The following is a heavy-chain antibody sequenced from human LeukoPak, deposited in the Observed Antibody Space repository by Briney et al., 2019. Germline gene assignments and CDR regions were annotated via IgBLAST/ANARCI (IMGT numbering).Heavy chain of an antibody. CDR1: GFTFSSYA. CDR3: AKVEMIVVVIDY. V-gene: IGHV3-23*01. J-gene: IGHJ4*02. D-gene: IGHD3-22*01. Sequence: GGSLRLSCAASGFTFSSYAMSWVRQAPGKGLEWVSAISGSGGSTYYADSVKGRFTISRDNSKNTLYLQMNSLGAEDTAVYYCAKVEMIVVVIDYWGQGTLVTVSS. CDR2: ISGSGGST.